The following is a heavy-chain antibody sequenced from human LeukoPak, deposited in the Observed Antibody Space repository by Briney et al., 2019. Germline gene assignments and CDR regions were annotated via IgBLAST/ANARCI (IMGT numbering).Heavy chain of an antibody. V-gene: IGHV4-30-4*08. Sequence: SQTLSLTCTVSGGSISGGDYNWIWIRQPPGKGLDAIGYTYYSGSTYYNPSLKSRVTISVDTSKNQFSLKLSSVTAADTAVYYCARECTVTTVGGSFDWFDPWGQGTLVIVSS. D-gene: IGHD4-17*01. J-gene: IGHJ5*02. CDR3: ARECTVTTVGGSFDWFDP. CDR2: TYYSGST. CDR1: GGSISGGDYN.